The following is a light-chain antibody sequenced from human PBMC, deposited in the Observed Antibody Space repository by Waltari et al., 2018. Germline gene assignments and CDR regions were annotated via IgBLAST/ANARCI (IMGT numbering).Light chain of an antibody. Sequence: ETVLTQSPGTLSLSPGERATLSCRASQSVSSSYLAWYQQKPGQAPRLRIYGASSRATGIPDRFSGSGSGTDFTLTISRLEPEDVAVYYCQLFANSPPLTFGGGTKVEIK. CDR3: QLFANSPPLT. J-gene: IGKJ4*01. CDR1: QSVSSSY. V-gene: IGKV3-20*01. CDR2: GAS.